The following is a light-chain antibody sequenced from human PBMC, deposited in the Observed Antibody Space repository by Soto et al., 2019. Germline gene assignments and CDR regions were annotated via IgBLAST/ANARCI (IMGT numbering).Light chain of an antibody. CDR2: SDN. Sequence: QSALTQPPSASGTPGQRVTISCSGSSSNIGSNSVNWYHQVAGTAPKLLIHSDNQRPSGVPDRFSGSKSGNTASLTISGLQAEDEADYYCCSYAGSSTAIFGGGTKLTVL. CDR1: SSNIGSNS. CDR3: CSYAGSSTAI. V-gene: IGLV1-44*01. J-gene: IGLJ2*01.